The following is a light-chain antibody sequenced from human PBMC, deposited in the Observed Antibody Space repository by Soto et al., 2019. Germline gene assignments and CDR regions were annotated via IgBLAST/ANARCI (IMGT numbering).Light chain of an antibody. V-gene: IGKV3-20*01. CDR1: QSVSRNY. Sequence: EIVLTQSPGTLSLSPGERATLSCRASQSVSRNYLAWYQQKPGQAPRLLIYGASSRATGIPDRFSGSGSGTDFTLTINRLEPEDFAVYYCQRFGTSPMYTFGQGTKVEIK. J-gene: IGKJ2*01. CDR2: GAS. CDR3: QRFGTSPMYT.